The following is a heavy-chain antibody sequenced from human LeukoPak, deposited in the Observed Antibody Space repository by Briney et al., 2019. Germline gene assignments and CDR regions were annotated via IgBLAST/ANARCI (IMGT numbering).Heavy chain of an antibody. J-gene: IGHJ4*02. V-gene: IGHV3-74*01. Sequence: PGGSLRLSCAASGFTFSSYWMHWVRQAPGRGLVWVSRINSDGSSTSYADSVKGRFTISRDNAKNTLYLQMNSLRAEDTAVYYCARVATGTLLNFDYWGQGTLVTVSS. CDR1: GFTFSSYW. CDR3: ARVATGTLLNFDY. D-gene: IGHD1-1*01. CDR2: INSDGSST.